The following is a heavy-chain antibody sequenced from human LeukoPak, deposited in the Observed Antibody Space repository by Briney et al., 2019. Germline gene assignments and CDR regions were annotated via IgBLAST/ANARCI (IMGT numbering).Heavy chain of an antibody. CDR1: GFTFSSYC. Sequence: GGSLRLSCAASGFTFSSYCMHWVRQAPGKGLEWVAVISYDGSNKYYADSVKGRFTISRDNSKNTLYLQMNSLRAEDTAVYYCAKDLGTTGDYYGMDVWGQGTTVTVSS. D-gene: IGHD1-7*01. V-gene: IGHV3-30*18. J-gene: IGHJ6*02. CDR2: ISYDGSNK. CDR3: AKDLGTTGDYYGMDV.